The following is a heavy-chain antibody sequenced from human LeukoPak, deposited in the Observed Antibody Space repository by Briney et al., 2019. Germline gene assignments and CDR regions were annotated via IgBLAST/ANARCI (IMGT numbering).Heavy chain of an antibody. CDR1: GVAIRNSW. Sequence: PGGSLRLSCVASGVAIRNSWMSWVRQAPGKGLEWVANIHPDGSVQNYVDSVKGRFTISRDNSKNTLYLQMNSLRAEDTAVYYCARDSTGTDGSGSFIDYWGQGTLVTVSS. D-gene: IGHD3-10*01. J-gene: IGHJ4*02. V-gene: IGHV3-7*01. CDR3: ARDSTGTDGSGSFIDY. CDR2: IHPDGSVQ.